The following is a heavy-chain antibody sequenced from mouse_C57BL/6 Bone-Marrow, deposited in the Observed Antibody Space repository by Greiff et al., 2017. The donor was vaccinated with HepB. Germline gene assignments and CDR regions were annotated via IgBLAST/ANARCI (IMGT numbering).Heavy chain of an antibody. Sequence: QVQLQQSGAELARPGASVKLSCKASGYTFTSYGISWVKQRTGQGLEWIGEIYPRSGNTYYNEKFKGKATLTADKSSSTAYMELRSLTSEDSAVYFCARPSYYYGSSSTGAPYFDVWGTGTTVTVSS. D-gene: IGHD1-1*01. CDR2: IYPRSGNT. CDR1: GYTFTSYG. V-gene: IGHV1-81*01. J-gene: IGHJ1*03. CDR3: ARPSYYYGSSSTGAPYFDV.